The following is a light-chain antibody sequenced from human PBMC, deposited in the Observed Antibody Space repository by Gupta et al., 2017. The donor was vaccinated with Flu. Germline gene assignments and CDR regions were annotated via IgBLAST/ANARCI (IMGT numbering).Light chain of an antibody. V-gene: IGKV3-11*01. Sequence: EIVLTQSPATLSLSPGERATLSCRASQSVSSFLAWYQQKPGQAPRLLISDASNRATGIPARFSGSGSGTDFTLTIGSLEPEDFAVYYCQQRYSSWTFGQGTKVEI. CDR1: QSVSSF. J-gene: IGKJ1*01. CDR3: QQRYSSWT. CDR2: DAS.